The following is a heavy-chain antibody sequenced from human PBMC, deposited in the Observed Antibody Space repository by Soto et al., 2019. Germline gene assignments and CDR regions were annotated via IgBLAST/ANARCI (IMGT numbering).Heavy chain of an antibody. D-gene: IGHD4-17*01. Sequence: GGSLRLSCAASGFTVSSNYMSWVRQAPGKGLEWVSVIYSGGSTYYADSVKGRFTISRDNSKNTLYLQMNSLRAEDTAVYYCARSAPDYGDYFSYYYYYMDVWGNGTTVTVSS. CDR3: ARSAPDYGDYFSYYYYYMDV. J-gene: IGHJ6*03. V-gene: IGHV3-66*01. CDR2: IYSGGST. CDR1: GFTVSSNY.